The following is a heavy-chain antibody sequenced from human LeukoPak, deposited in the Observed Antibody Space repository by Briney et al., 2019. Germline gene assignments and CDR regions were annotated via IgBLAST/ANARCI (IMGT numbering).Heavy chain of an antibody. D-gene: IGHD1-1*01. CDR3: VKDLDWNDGY. J-gene: IGHJ4*02. CDR2: ISKNGDRT. Sequence: PGGSLRLSCSASGFTFSRYGMNWARQAPGKGLEYVSAISKNGDRTYYADSVKGRFTISRDNSKNTLYLQMSSLSIEDTAAYYCVKDLDWNDGYWGQGTLVTVSS. CDR1: GFTFSRYG. V-gene: IGHV3-64D*06.